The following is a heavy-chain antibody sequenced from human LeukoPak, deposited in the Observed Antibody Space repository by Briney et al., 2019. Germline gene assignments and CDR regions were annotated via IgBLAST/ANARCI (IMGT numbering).Heavy chain of an antibody. CDR1: GGSFSGYY. J-gene: IGHJ5*02. D-gene: IGHD2-2*01. CDR2: INHSGST. Sequence: SETLSLTCAVYGGSFSGYYWSWIRQPPGKGLEWIGEINHSGSTNYNPSLKSRVTISVDTSKNQFSLKLSSVTAADTAVYYCARGGIVQDIVVVPAASNWFDPWGQGTLVTVSS. CDR3: ARGGIVQDIVVVPAASNWFDP. V-gene: IGHV4-34*01.